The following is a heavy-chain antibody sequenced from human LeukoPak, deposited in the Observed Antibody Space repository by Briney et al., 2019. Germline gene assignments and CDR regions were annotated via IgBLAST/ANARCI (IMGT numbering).Heavy chain of an antibody. CDR2: FDPEDGET. V-gene: IGHV1-24*01. J-gene: IGHJ4*02. CDR3: AYYNWNHGNFLVFEY. D-gene: IGHD1-14*01. Sequence: ASVKVSCKVSGYTLTELSMHWVRQAPGKGLEWMGGFDPEDGETIYAQKFQGRVTMTEDTSTDTAYMELSSLRSEDTAVYYCAYYNWNHGNFLVFEYWGQGTLVPVSS. CDR1: GYTLTELS.